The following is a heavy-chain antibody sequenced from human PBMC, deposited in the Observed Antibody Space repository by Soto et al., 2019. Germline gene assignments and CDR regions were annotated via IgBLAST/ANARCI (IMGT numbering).Heavy chain of an antibody. Sequence: GGSLELSCAASGFTVSSTYMGGSRQAPGKGLEWVSILYSGGSTYYADSVKGRFTISRDNSKNTLYLQMNSLRAEDTAVYYCARVISYSGYDCWGQGTLVTVSS. CDR3: ARVISYSGYDC. CDR1: GFTVSSTY. CDR2: LYSGGST. D-gene: IGHD5-12*01. V-gene: IGHV3-53*01. J-gene: IGHJ4*02.